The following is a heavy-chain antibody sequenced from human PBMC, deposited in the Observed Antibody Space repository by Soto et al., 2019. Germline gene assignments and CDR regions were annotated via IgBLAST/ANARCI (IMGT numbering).Heavy chain of an antibody. CDR3: ARHSRFGEVPPFYYYYYGMDV. CDR1: GYSFTSYW. D-gene: IGHD3-10*01. Sequence: GESLKISCKGSGYSFTSYWIGWVRQMPEKGLEWMGIIYPSDSDTRYSPSFQGQVTISADKSICTAYLQWSSLKASDTAMYYCARHSRFGEVPPFYYYYYGMDVWGQGTTVTVSS. V-gene: IGHV5-51*01. CDR2: IYPSDSDT. J-gene: IGHJ6*02.